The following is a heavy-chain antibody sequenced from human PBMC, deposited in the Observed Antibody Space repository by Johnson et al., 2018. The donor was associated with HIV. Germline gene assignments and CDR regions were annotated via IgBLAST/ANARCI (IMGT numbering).Heavy chain of an antibody. CDR1: GFTFDDYA. CDR2: IKQDGSEK. CDR3: ARKVVTADDAFDI. D-gene: IGHD2-21*02. V-gene: IGHV3-7*01. Sequence: VQLVESGGGVVQPVGSLRLSCAASGFTFDDYAMHWVRQAPGKGLEWVANIKQDGSEKYYVDSVKGRFTISRDNAKNSLYLQMGSLRAEDMAVYYCARKVVTADDAFDIWGQGTMVTVSS. J-gene: IGHJ3*02.